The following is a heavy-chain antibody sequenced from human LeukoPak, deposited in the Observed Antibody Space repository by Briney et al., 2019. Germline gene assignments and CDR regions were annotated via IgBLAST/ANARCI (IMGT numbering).Heavy chain of an antibody. V-gene: IGHV3-23*01. D-gene: IGHD6-19*01. CDR1: GFTFSSYA. J-gene: IGHJ6*02. CDR3: AKGDSSGWHYYGMDV. Sequence: GGSLRLSCAASGFTFSSYAMSWVRQAPGKGLEWVSAISGSGGSTYYADSVKGRFTISRDNSKNTLYLQMNSLRAEDTAVYYCAKGDSSGWHYYGMDVWGQGTTVTVSS. CDR2: ISGSGGST.